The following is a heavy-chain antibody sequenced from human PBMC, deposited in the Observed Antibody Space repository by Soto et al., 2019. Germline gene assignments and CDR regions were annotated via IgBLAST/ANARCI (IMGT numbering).Heavy chain of an antibody. CDR3: AREARSSSWYVDY. J-gene: IGHJ4*02. CDR2: IYYSGST. V-gene: IGHV4-31*03. CDR1: GGFISSGGYY. D-gene: IGHD6-6*01. Sequence: SETLSLTFTVSGGFISSGGYYWSWIRQHPGKGLEWIGYIYYSGSTYYNPSLKSRVTISVDTSKNQFSLKLSSVTAADTAVYYCAREARSSSWYVDYWGQGTLVTVS.